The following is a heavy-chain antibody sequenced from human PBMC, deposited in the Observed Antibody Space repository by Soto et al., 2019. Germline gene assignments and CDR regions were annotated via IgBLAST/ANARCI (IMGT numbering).Heavy chain of an antibody. CDR3: VRDHLWAFDY. D-gene: IGHD3-16*01. CDR1: GGSFSGYY. CDR2: INHSGST. Sequence: SETLSLTCAVYGGSFSGYYWTWIRQPPGTGLEWIGEINHSGSTNYNPSLKSRFTISRDNAKNSLYLQMNSLRAEDTAVYYCVRDHLWAFDYWGQGTLVTVSS. J-gene: IGHJ4*02. V-gene: IGHV4-34*01.